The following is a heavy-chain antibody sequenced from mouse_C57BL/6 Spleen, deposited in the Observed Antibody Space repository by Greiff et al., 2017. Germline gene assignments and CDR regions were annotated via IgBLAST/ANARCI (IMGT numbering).Heavy chain of an antibody. J-gene: IGHJ2*01. V-gene: IGHV1-50*01. CDR1: GYTFTSYW. CDR2: IDPSDSYT. CDR3: ASSSSLYFDY. Sequence: QVQLQQPGAVLVKPGASVKLSCKASGYTFTSYWMQWVKQRPGQGLEWIGEIDPSDSYTNYNQKFKGKATLTVDTSSSTAYMQLSSLTSEDSAVYYCASSSSLYFDYGGQGTTLTVSS.